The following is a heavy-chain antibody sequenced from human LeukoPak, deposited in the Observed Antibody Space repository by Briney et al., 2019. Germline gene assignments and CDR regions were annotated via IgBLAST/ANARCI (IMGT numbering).Heavy chain of an antibody. Sequence: GGSLRLSCAASGFTFSSYSMNWVRQAPGKGLEWVSFISGSSSIIHYADSVKGRFTISRDNAKNSLYLQMNSLRAEDTAVYYCARSGTTYYYDSGSRIWGQGTMVTVSS. J-gene: IGHJ3*02. D-gene: IGHD3-22*01. CDR2: ISGSSSII. V-gene: IGHV3-48*04. CDR1: GFTFSSYS. CDR3: ARSGTTYYYDSGSRI.